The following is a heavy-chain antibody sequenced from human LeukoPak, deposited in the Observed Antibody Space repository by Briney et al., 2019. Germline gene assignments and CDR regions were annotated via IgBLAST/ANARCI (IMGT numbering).Heavy chain of an antibody. CDR3: AKEYLATVVYYGMDV. J-gene: IGHJ6*02. V-gene: IGHV3-30*18. CDR1: GFTFSSYG. D-gene: IGHD4-17*01. Sequence: GGSLRLSCAASGFTFSSYGMHWVRQAPGKGLEWVEVISYDGSNKYYADSVKGRFTISRDNSKNTLYLQMNSLRAEDTAVYYCAKEYLATVVYYGMDVWGQGTTVTVSS. CDR2: ISYDGSNK.